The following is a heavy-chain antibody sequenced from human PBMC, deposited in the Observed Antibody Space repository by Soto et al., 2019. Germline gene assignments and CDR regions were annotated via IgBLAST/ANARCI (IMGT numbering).Heavy chain of an antibody. Sequence: QVQLQESGPGQVKPSETLSLTCSVSGASISTFFWNWLRQPPGKGLEWIGDVHYTGRTTYNPSLTGRVTISLDPSKRQFSLRLTSVTTADTAVYYFARGYGAFFFWGQGSLVTVSS. D-gene: IGHD3-10*01. CDR2: VHYTGRT. J-gene: IGHJ4*02. CDR1: GASISTFF. CDR3: ARGYGAFFF. V-gene: IGHV4-59*01.